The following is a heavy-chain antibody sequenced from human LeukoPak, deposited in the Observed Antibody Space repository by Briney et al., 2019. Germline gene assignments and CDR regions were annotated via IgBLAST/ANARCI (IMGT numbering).Heavy chain of an antibody. D-gene: IGHD4-23*01. V-gene: IGHV3-7*01. J-gene: IGHJ4*02. Sequence: DSMWGRVTISRDNVENSLNLQMSSLRAEDTAVYYCVRGGSLGNSVYYFDYWGQGTLVTVSS. CDR3: VRGGSLGNSVYYFDY.